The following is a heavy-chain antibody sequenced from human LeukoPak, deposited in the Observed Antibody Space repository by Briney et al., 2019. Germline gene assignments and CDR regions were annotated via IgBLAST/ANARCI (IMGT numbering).Heavy chain of an antibody. J-gene: IGHJ5*02. CDR2: INHSGST. Sequence: SETLSLTCTVSGYSISGGYYWGWIRQPPGKGLEWIGEINHSGSTNYNPSLKSRVTISVDTSKNQFSLKLSSVTAADTAVYYCARGGVTMVRGKNWFDPWGQGTLVTVSS. V-gene: IGHV4-38-2*02. CDR3: ARGGVTMVRGKNWFDP. D-gene: IGHD3-10*01. CDR1: GYSISGGYY.